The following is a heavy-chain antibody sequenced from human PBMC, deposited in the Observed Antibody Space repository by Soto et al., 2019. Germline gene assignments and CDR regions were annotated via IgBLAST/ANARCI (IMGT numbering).Heavy chain of an antibody. D-gene: IGHD6-19*01. CDR3: VAGQYFFDY. J-gene: IGHJ4*02. CDR1: GFSFSSYG. Sequence: GGSLRLSCAASGFSFSSYGMQWVRQAPGKGLEWVAVISYDGSNKYYADSVKDRFTISRDNSKKTLYLQMNSLRADDTAVYYCVAGQYFFDYCGQGTLVTVAS. V-gene: IGHV3-30*03. CDR2: ISYDGSNK.